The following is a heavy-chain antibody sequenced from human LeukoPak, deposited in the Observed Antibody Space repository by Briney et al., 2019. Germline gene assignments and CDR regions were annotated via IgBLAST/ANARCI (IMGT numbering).Heavy chain of an antibody. Sequence: SQTLSLTSAISGDSVSSNSAAWNWTRQSPSRGLDWLGRTYYRSKWYNDYAVSVKSRITINPDTSKNQFSMQLNSVTPEDTAVYYCARDHTSSGWDNWFDPWGQGTLVTVSS. CDR1: GDSVSSNSAA. CDR3: ARDHTSSGWDNWFDP. J-gene: IGHJ5*02. D-gene: IGHD6-19*01. CDR2: TYYRSKWYN. V-gene: IGHV6-1*01.